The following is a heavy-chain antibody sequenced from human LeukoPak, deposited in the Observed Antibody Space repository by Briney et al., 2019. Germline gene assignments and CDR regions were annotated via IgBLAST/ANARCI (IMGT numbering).Heavy chain of an antibody. V-gene: IGHV3-7*01. CDR3: ATYSSRNAREFQS. J-gene: IGHJ1*01. CDR1: GFTFSNSW. Sequence: PGGSLRLSRAASGFTFSNSWMTWVRQTPGKGLEWVANIKTDGSEKYYVDSVRGRFTISRDNAKNSLYLQMNSLRAEDTAVYYCATYSSRNAREFQSWGQGTLVTVSS. D-gene: IGHD2-2*01. CDR2: IKTDGSEK.